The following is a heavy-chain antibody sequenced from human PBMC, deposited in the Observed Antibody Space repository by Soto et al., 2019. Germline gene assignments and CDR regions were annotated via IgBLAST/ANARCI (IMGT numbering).Heavy chain of an antibody. Sequence: EVQLLESGGGLVQPGGSLRLSCAASGFTFSSYAMRWVRQAPVKGLEWVSAISGSGGSTYYADSVKGRFTISRDNSKNTFSLQMNSLRAEDTAVYYCARQGSGRYYDYWGQGTLVNVSS. CDR1: GFTFSSYA. D-gene: IGHD1-26*01. V-gene: IGHV3-23*01. CDR2: ISGSGGST. CDR3: ARQGSGRYYDY. J-gene: IGHJ4*02.